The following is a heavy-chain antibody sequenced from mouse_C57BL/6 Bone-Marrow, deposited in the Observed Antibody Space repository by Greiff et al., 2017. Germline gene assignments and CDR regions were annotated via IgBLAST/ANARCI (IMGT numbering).Heavy chain of an antibody. J-gene: IGHJ1*03. CDR1: GFTFSSYA. V-gene: IGHV5-4*01. D-gene: IGHD2-3*01. CDR2: ISDGGSYT. Sequence: DVQLQESGGGLVKPGGSLKLSCAASGFTFSSYAMSWVRQTPEKRLEWVATISDGGSYTYYPDNVKGRFTISRDNAKNNLYLQMSHLKSEDTAMYYCARDGWWYFDVWGTGTTVTVSS. CDR3: ARDGWWYFDV.